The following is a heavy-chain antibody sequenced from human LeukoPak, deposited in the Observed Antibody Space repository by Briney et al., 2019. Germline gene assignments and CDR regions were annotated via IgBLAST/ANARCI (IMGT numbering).Heavy chain of an antibody. CDR2: ISSSSSYI. D-gene: IGHD3-9*01. J-gene: IGHJ4*02. Sequence: GGSLRLSCAASGFTFSSYSMNWVRQAPGKGLEWVSSISSSSSYIYYAGSVKGRFTISRDNAKNSLYLQMNSLRAEDAAVYYCARDQSAYYDILTGPSDYWGQGTLVTVSS. CDR1: GFTFSSYS. V-gene: IGHV3-21*01. CDR3: ARDQSAYYDILTGPSDY.